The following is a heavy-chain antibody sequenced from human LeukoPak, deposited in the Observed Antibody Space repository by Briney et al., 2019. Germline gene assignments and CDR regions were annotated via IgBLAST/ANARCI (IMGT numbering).Heavy chain of an antibody. D-gene: IGHD6-25*01. Sequence: SETLSLTCTVSGGSLNNYFWSWIRQPAGKGLEWIGRIFVSESTNYNPSLKSRVTMSIDPTKNQFSLKVTSVTAADTAVYYCTRGENVPSSSGHLDHWGQGILVTVSS. CDR2: IFVSEST. J-gene: IGHJ4*02. CDR1: GGSLNNYF. V-gene: IGHV4-4*07. CDR3: TRGENVPSSSGHLDH.